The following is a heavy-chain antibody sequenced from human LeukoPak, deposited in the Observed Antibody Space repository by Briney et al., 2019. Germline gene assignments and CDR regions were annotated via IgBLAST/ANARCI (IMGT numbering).Heavy chain of an antibody. CDR1: GYTFIGYY. J-gene: IGHJ3*02. D-gene: IGHD3-10*01. Sequence: ASVKVSCKASGYTFIGYYIHWVRQAPGQGLEWMGWINPYNGDTNHAQKFQGWVTMTRDTSISTLYMELSRLTSDDTAVYYCARETYVLLWFGELFNIWGQGTMVTVSS. V-gene: IGHV1-2*04. CDR2: INPYNGDT. CDR3: ARETYVLLWFGELFNI.